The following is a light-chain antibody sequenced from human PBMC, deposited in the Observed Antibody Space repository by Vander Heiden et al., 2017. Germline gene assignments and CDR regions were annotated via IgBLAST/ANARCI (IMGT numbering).Light chain of an antibody. CDR3: QQSYSTPPEWT. J-gene: IGKJ1*01. Sequence: DIQMTQSPSSLSASVGDRVTITCRASQSISSYLNWYQQKPGKAPKLLIYAASSLQSGVPSRFSGSGYGTDFTLTISSLQPEDFATYYCQQSYSTPPEWTFGQGTKVEIK. CDR2: AAS. V-gene: IGKV1-39*01. CDR1: QSISSY.